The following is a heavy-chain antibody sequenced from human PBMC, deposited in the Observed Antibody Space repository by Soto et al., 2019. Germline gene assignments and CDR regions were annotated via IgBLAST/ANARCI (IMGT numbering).Heavy chain of an antibody. V-gene: IGHV1-2*04. J-gene: IGHJ4*02. D-gene: IGHD5-18*01. CDR3: ARGGYTYGYGLDY. Sequence: QVQLVQSGAEVKKLGASVKVSCKASGYTFTAYYIHWVRQAPGQGLEWVGWINPNSGDTNYAQRFQGWVTMTGDTSVSTAYMDLTRLRSEDTDVYYCARGGYTYGYGLDYWGQGTLVTVSS. CDR1: GYTFTAYY. CDR2: INPNSGDT.